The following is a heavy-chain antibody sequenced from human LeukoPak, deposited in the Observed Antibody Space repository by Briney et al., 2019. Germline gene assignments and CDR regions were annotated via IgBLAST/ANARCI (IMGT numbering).Heavy chain of an antibody. CDR2: ISYDGSNK. CDR3: ASSIEVRGLLGYYFDY. CDR1: GFTFSNYG. J-gene: IGHJ4*02. V-gene: IGHV3-30*03. Sequence: PGRSLRLSCAASGFTFSNYGMHWVRQAPGKGLEWVAVISYDGSNKYYADSVKGRFTISRDNSKNTLYLQMNSLRAEDTAVYYCASSIEVRGLLGYYFDYWGQGTLVTVSS. D-gene: IGHD3-22*01.